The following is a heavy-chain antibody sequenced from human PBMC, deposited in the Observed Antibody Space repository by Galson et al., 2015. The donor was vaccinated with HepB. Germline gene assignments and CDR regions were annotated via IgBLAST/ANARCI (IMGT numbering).Heavy chain of an antibody. D-gene: IGHD3-22*01. J-gene: IGHJ6*02. CDR1: GYTFTGYY. CDR2: INPSGGST. CDR3: ASSAYYYDSSCYYFADYYYYGMDV. V-gene: IGHV1-46*01. Sequence: SVKVSCKASGYTFTGYYMHWVRQAPGQGLEWMGIINPSGGSTSYAQKFQGRVTMTRDTSTSTVYMELSSLRSEDTAVYYCASSAYYYDSSCYYFADYYYYGMDVWGQGTTVTVSS.